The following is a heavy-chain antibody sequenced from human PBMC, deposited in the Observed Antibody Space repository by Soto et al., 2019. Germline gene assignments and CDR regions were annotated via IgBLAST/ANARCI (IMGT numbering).Heavy chain of an antibody. D-gene: IGHD7-27*01. CDR3: ARDWGGFDY. Sequence: QVQLVQSGAEVKKPGASVKVSCKSSGYTFTSYDITWVRQAPGQGLEWMGWVSAYNGNTNYAQKFQGRVSMTKDTSTSTVYMELRSLRSDDTARYSYARDWGGFDYWGQGTLVTVSS. CDR2: VSAYNGNT. J-gene: IGHJ4*02. CDR1: GYTFTSYD. V-gene: IGHV1-18*01.